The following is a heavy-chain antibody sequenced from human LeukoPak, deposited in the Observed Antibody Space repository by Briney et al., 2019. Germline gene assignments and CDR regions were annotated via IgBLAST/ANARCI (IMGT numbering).Heavy chain of an antibody. Sequence: GGSLRLSCAVSGFTVSSNYMSWVRQAPGKGLEWVSIIYSGGNTYYADSVKGRFTISRVNSKNMLYLQMNSLRAEDTAVYYCARDLNSVRFDRWGQGTLVTVSS. V-gene: IGHV3-66*01. J-gene: IGHJ5*02. D-gene: IGHD5/OR15-5a*01. CDR2: IYSGGNT. CDR3: ARDLNSVRFDR. CDR1: GFTVSSNY.